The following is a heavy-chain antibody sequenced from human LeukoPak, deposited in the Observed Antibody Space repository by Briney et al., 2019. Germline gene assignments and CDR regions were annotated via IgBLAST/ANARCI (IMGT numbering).Heavy chain of an antibody. J-gene: IGHJ4*02. CDR3: ARLAEFYFDY. V-gene: IGHV4-61*02. Sequence: PSQTLSLTCTVSGGSISSGSYYWSWIRQPAGKGLEWIGRIYTSGSTNYNPSLKSRVTISVDTSKNQFSLKLSSVTAADTAVYYCARLAEFYFDYWGQGTLVTVSS. CDR2: IYTSGST. CDR1: GGSISSGSYY. D-gene: IGHD3-3*02.